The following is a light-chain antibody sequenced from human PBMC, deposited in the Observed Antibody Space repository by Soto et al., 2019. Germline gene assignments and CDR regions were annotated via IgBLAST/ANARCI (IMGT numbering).Light chain of an antibody. J-gene: IGKJ3*01. Sequence: EIVMTQSPATLFVSPGERATLSCRASQTVSDDLAWYQQKPGQAPRLLIYGASTRATDIPARFSGGGSGTEFPLTISILQSEDSAIYYCQQYHDWPPITFGPGTKVNI. CDR2: GAS. CDR1: QTVSDD. V-gene: IGKV3-15*01. CDR3: QQYHDWPPIT.